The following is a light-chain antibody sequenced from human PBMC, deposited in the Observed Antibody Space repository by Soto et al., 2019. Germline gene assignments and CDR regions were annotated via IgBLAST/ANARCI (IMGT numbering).Light chain of an antibody. CDR3: ISYAGSTNFFV. CDR1: SSDVGAYNY. J-gene: IGLJ1*01. Sequence: QSVLTQPPSASGSAGQSVTISCGGTSSDVGAYNYVSWYQQHPGKAPKLMIYEVAKRPSGVPDRFSGSKSGTTASLTVSGLQPEDEADYYCISYAGSTNFFVFGTGTKVTVL. V-gene: IGLV2-8*01. CDR2: EVA.